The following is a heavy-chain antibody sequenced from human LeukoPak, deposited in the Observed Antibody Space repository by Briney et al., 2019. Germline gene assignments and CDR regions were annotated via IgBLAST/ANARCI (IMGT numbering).Heavy chain of an antibody. D-gene: IGHD2-15*01. V-gene: IGHV3-23*01. CDR3: AKVFEDIVVVVAAIFDY. CDR2: ISGSGGST. CDR1: GFTFSSYA. J-gene: IGHJ4*02. Sequence: GGSLRLSCAASGFTFSSYAMSWVRQAPGKGLEWVSAISGSGGSTYYADSGKGRFTISRDNSKNTLYLQMNSLRAEDTAVYYCAKVFEDIVVVVAAIFDYWGQGTLVTVSS.